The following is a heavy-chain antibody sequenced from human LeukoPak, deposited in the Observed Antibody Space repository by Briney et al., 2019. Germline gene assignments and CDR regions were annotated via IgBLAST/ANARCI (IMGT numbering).Heavy chain of an antibody. V-gene: IGHV1-8*01. CDR3: ARGRGGTIIRGYLDS. CDR1: GYTFTNFD. CDR2: VNTNSGGT. D-gene: IGHD3-10*01. J-gene: IGHJ4*02. Sequence: ASVKVSCKASGYTFTNFDIMWVRQATGQGLEWMGWVNTNSGGTGYAQKFQGRVSMTRDTSIGTAYMELSSLRSEDTAIYYCARGRGGTIIRGYLDSWGQGILVSVSS.